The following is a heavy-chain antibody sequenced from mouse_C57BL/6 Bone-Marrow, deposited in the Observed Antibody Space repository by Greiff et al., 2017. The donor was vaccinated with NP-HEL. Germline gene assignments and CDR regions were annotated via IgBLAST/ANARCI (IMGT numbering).Heavy chain of an antibody. CDR2: ISDGGSYT. V-gene: IGHV5-4*01. D-gene: IGHD2-3*01. CDR1: GFTFSSYA. CDR3: AREGYDGYAY. Sequence: EVQLVESGGGLVKPGGSLKLSCAASGFTFSSYAMSWVRQTPEKRLEWVATISDGGSYTYYPDNVKGRFTISRDNAKNNLYLQMSHLKSEDTARYYCAREGYDGYAYWGQGTLVTVSA. J-gene: IGHJ3*01.